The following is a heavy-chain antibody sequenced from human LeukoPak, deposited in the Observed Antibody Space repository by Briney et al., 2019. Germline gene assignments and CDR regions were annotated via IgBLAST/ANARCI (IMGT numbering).Heavy chain of an antibody. CDR3: ARGAVAGHGMNWFDP. CDR2: INHSGST. V-gene: IGHV4-34*01. CDR1: GGSFSGYY. Sequence: SETLSLTCAVYGGSFSGYYWSWIRQPPGKGLEWIGEINHSGSTNYNPSLKSRVTISVDTSKNQFSLKLSSVTAADTAVYYCARGAVAGHGMNWFDPWGQGTLVTVSS. D-gene: IGHD6-19*01. J-gene: IGHJ5*02.